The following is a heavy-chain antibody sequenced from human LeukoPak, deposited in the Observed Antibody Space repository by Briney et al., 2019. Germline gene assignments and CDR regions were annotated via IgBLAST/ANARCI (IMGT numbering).Heavy chain of an antibody. Sequence: GGSLRLSCAASGFTFSSYWMSWVRQAPGKGLEWVANIKQDGSEKYYVDSVKGRFTISRDNAKNSLYLQTNSLRAEDTAVYYCARDDMVRGGRGSSDYWGQGTLVTVSS. CDR1: GFTFSSYW. V-gene: IGHV3-7*01. J-gene: IGHJ4*02. CDR2: IKQDGSEK. CDR3: ARDDMVRGGRGSSDY. D-gene: IGHD3-10*01.